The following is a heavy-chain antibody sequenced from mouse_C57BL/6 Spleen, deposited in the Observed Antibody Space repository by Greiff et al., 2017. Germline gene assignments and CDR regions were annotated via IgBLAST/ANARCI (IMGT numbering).Heavy chain of an antibody. CDR2: ISDGGSYT. CDR1: GFTFSSYA. V-gene: IGHV5-4*03. Sequence: EVQRVESGGGLVKPGGSLKLSCAASGFTFSSYAMSWVRQTPEKRLEWVATISDGGSYTYYPDNVKGRITISRDNAKNNLYLQMSHLKSEDTAMYYCARRGYYSNYVDYAMDYWGQGTSVTVSS. D-gene: IGHD2-5*01. CDR3: ARRGYYSNYVDYAMDY. J-gene: IGHJ4*01.